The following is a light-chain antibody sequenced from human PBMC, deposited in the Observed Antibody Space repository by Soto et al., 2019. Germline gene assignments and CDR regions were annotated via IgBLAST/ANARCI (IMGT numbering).Light chain of an antibody. CDR2: GAS. V-gene: IGLV7-46*01. J-gene: IGLJ7*01. Sequence: QAVVTQEPSLTVSPGGTVTLTCGSTTGAVTSGHYPYWFQQKPGQAPRTLIYGASNKHSWTPARFSGSLLGGKAALTLSGAQPAAAAASYCLPFHRGTWPVFGGGTQLTVL. CDR1: TGAVTSGHY. CDR3: LPFHRGTWPV.